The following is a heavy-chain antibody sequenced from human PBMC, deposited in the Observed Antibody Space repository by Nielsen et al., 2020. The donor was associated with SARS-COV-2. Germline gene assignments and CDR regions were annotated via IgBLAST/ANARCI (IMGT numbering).Heavy chain of an antibody. Sequence: ASVKVSCKASGYTFTSYDISWVRQAPGQGLEWMGWISAYNGNTNYVQTLQGRVTMTTDTSTSTAYMELRSLKSDDTAVYYCARVSSSWDDNWFDPWGQGTLVTVSS. CDR2: ISAYNGNT. CDR1: GYTFTSYD. D-gene: IGHD6-13*01. CDR3: ARVSSSWDDNWFDP. J-gene: IGHJ5*02. V-gene: IGHV1-18*04.